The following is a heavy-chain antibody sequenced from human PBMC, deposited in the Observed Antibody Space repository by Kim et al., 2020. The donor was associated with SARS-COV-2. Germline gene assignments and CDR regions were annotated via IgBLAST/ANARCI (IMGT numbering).Heavy chain of an antibody. CDR2: IIRSGGNT. Sequence: GGSLRLSCAASGFTFGDFAMGWVRQAPGKGLEWVSTIIRSGGNTNYADSVKGRFTISRDNSKSTLYLQLNSLRGDDTAVYYCAKYKGHPYNSYCFDYWGQGTLVTVSS. CDR1: GFTFGDFA. V-gene: IGHV3-23*01. CDR3: AKYKGHPYNSYCFDY. D-gene: IGHD1-1*01. J-gene: IGHJ4*02.